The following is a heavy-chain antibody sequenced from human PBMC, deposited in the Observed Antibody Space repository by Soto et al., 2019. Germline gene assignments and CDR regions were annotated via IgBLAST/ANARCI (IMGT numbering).Heavy chain of an antibody. D-gene: IGHD6-13*01. Sequence: GASVKVSCKTSGYTFTSFGLHWVRQAPGQRLEWMGGINTGNGNTKYSQKFQGRVAITSDTSASTAYMELTSLRSEDTAVYYCARSVRTVAGGPAYTWFDPWGQGTLVTVS. CDR1: GYTFTSFG. CDR2: INTGNGNT. J-gene: IGHJ5*02. CDR3: ARSVRTVAGGPAYTWFDP. V-gene: IGHV1-3*04.